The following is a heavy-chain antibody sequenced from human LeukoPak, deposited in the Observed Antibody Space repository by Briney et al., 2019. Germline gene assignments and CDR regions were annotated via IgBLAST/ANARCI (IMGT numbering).Heavy chain of an antibody. J-gene: IGHJ4*02. D-gene: IGHD3-10*01. CDR3: AKAELLWFGELFPWVY. CDR2: INPNSGGT. V-gene: IGHV1-2*02. CDR1: GYTFTAYC. Sequence: GASVKVSCKASGYTFTAYCVYWVRQAPGQGLEWMGWINPNSGGTNYAQKFQGRVTMTRDTSISTAYMELSRRRSDDTAVYYCAKAELLWFGELFPWVYWGQGTLVTVSS.